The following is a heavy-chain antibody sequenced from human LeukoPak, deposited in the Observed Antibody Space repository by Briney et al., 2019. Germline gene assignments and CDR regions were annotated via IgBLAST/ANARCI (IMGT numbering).Heavy chain of an antibody. Sequence: ASVKVSCKASGYTFTGYYMHWVRQAPGQGLEWMGWINPNSGGTNYAQKFQGRVTMTRDTSISTAYMELSRLRSDDTAVYYCAREPATMVRGVLLGRFDPWGQGTLVTVSS. J-gene: IGHJ5*02. CDR3: AREPATMVRGVLLGRFDP. D-gene: IGHD3-10*01. CDR1: GYTFTGYY. V-gene: IGHV1-2*02. CDR2: INPNSGGT.